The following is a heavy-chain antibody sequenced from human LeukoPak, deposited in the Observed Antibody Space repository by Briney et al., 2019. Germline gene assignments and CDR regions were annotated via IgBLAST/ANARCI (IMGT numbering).Heavy chain of an antibody. CDR2: IYHSGST. CDR3: ARSVGGPIVVMVAATRL. Sequence: PSETLSLTCAVSGGSISSSNWWSWVRQPPVKGLEWIGEIYHSGSTNYNPSLKSRVTISVDTSKNQFSLKLSSVTAADTAVYYCARSVGGPIVVMVAATRLWGQGTLVTVSS. J-gene: IGHJ4*02. V-gene: IGHV4-4*02. CDR1: GGSISSSNW. D-gene: IGHD2-15*01.